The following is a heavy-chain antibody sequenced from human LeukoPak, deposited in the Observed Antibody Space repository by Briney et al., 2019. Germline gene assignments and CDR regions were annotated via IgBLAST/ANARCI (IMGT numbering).Heavy chain of an antibody. D-gene: IGHD6-25*01. CDR1: GGAISNNSYL. CDR3: ARGVNFCPTSHCSGDYFAS. Sequence: KPSETLSLTCSVSGGAISNNSYLWSWIRQPPGKGLEWVGGIYFSETTYYNPSFKSRATISVITSKNHLSLRLTSVTAADTALYYCARGVNFCPTSHCSGDYFASWGQGSLVSVSS. V-gene: IGHV4-39*02. CDR2: IYFSETT. J-gene: IGHJ4*02.